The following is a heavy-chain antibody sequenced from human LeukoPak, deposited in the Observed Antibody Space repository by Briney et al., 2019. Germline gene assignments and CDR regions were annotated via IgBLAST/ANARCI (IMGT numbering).Heavy chain of an antibody. D-gene: IGHD3-16*02. CDR2: ISGSGGST. V-gene: IGHV3-23*01. CDR3: GKDPWGRTGSETIGAFGGVIVDY. Sequence: PGGSLRLSCAASGFTFSSYSMSWVRQAPGKGLEWVSAISGSGGSTYYPDSVKGRFTISRDNAKNTLYLQMNSLRAEATAVYYCGKDPWGRTGSETIGAFGGVIVDYWGQGTLVTVSS. J-gene: IGHJ4*02. CDR1: GFTFSSYS.